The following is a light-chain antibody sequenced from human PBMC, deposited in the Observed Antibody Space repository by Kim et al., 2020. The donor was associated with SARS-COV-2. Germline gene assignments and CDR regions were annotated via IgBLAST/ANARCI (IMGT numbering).Light chain of an antibody. CDR1: QSVSSY. V-gene: IGKV3-11*01. CDR2: DAS. CDR3: QQRSNWPPMYT. J-gene: IGKJ2*01. Sequence: EIVLTQSPAILSLSPGERATLSCRASQSVSSYLAWYQQKPGQAPRLLIYDASNRATGIPARFSGSGSGTDFTLTISSLEPEDFAVYYCQQRSNWPPMYTFGQGTKLEI.